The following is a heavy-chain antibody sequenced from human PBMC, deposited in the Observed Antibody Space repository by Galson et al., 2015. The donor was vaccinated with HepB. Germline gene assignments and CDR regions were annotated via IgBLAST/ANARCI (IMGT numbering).Heavy chain of an antibody. D-gene: IGHD2-21*02. V-gene: IGHV3-30-3*01. J-gene: IGHJ5*02. CDR3: ARDFFFRPYDASCGGDCYNNWFDP. CDR2: ISYDGSNK. CDR1: GFIFDNYA. Sequence: SLRLSCAASGFIFDNYAMHWVRQAPGKGLEWMAVISYDGSNKYYADSVKGRFTISRDNSKNTLYVQMDSLRAEDTAVYFCARDFFFRPYDASCGGDCYNNWFDPWGQGTLVTVSS.